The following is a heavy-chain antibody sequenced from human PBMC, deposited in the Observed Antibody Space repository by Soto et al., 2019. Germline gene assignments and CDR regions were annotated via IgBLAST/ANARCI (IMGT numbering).Heavy chain of an antibody. CDR1: GFTFSSYA. CDR2: ISGSGGST. CDR3: AKIKEEDTAMVTWSFYFDY. J-gene: IGHJ4*02. D-gene: IGHD5-18*01. V-gene: IGHV3-23*01. Sequence: SGGSLRLSCAASGFTFSSYAMSWVRQAPGKGLEWVSAISGSGGSTYYADSVKGRFTISRNNSKNTLYLQMNSLRAEDTAVYYCAKIKEEDTAMVTWSFYFDYWGQGTLVTVSS.